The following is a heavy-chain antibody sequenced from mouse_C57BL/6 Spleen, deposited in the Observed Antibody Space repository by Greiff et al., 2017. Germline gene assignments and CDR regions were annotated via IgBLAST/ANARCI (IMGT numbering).Heavy chain of an antibody. Sequence: EVQLQQSVAELVRPGASVKLSCTASGFNIKNTYMHWVKQRPEQGLEWIGRIDPANGNTKYAPKFQGKATITADPSSNTAYLQLSSLTSEDTAIYYCAKGGGYYGSSPYAMDYWGQGTSVTVSS. J-gene: IGHJ4*01. CDR1: GFNIKNTY. V-gene: IGHV14-3*01. D-gene: IGHD1-1*01. CDR3: AKGGGYYGSSPYAMDY. CDR2: IDPANGNT.